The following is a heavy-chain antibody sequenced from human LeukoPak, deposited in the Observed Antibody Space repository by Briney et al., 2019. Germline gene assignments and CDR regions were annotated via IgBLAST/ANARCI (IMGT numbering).Heavy chain of an antibody. V-gene: IGHV4-4*07. CDR2: IYTSGST. Sequence: PSETLSLTCTVSGGSISSYYWSWIRQPAGKGLEWIGRIYTSGSTNYNPSLKSRVTMSVDTSKNQFSLKLSSVTAADTAVYYCARRYCSGGTCYYFDYWGQGTLVTVSS. D-gene: IGHD2-15*01. CDR3: ARRYCSGGTCYYFDY. J-gene: IGHJ4*02. CDR1: GGSISSYY.